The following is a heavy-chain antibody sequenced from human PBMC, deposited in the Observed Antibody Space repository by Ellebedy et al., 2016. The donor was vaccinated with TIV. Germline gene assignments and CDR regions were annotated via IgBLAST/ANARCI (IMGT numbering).Heavy chain of an antibody. CDR1: GITFSSHA. V-gene: IGHV3-23*01. D-gene: IGHD3-16*01. CDR3: AKELHMWGTIMIDC. Sequence: GESLKISCAASGITFSSHAISWVRQTPGKGLELVSAISGSGDKTYYTDSVKGRFTISRDNSQNTLYLQMNSLRAEDTAVYYCAKELHMWGTIMIDCWGPGTLVTVSS. CDR2: ISGSGDKT. J-gene: IGHJ4*02.